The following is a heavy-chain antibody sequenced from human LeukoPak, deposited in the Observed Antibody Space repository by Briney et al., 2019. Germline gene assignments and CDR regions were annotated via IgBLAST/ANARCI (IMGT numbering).Heavy chain of an antibody. V-gene: IGHV3-9*01. D-gene: IGHD3-16*01. CDR3: ARDLDYDYVWGSPLY. CDR2: ISWNSGSI. CDR1: GFTFSSYA. Sequence: PGGSLRLSCAASGFTFSSYAMHWVRHAPGKGLEWVSGISWNSGSIGYADSVKGRFTISRDNAKNSLYLQMNSLRAEDTAVYYCARDLDYDYVWGSPLYWGQGTLVTVSS. J-gene: IGHJ4*02.